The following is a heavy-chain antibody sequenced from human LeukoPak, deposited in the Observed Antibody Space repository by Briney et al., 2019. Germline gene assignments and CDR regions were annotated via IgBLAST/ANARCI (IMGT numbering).Heavy chain of an antibody. V-gene: IGHV4-31*03. CDR1: GGSISSGGYY. Sequence: SQTLSLTCTVSGGSISSGGYYWSWIRQHPGKGLEWIGYIYYSGSTYYNPSLKSRVTISVDTSKNQFSLKLSSMTAADTAVYYCARDPIAARSSNYYYMDVWGKGTTVTVSS. CDR3: ARDPIAARSSNYYYMDV. CDR2: IYYSGST. D-gene: IGHD6-6*01. J-gene: IGHJ6*03.